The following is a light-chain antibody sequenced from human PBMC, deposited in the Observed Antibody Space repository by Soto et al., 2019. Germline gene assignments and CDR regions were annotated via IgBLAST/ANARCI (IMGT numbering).Light chain of an antibody. J-gene: IGLJ2*01. CDR1: NSNIGAGYD. CDR2: GNS. V-gene: IGLV1-40*01. Sequence: QSVLTQPPSVSGAPGQRVTISCTGSNSNIGAGYDVHWYQQLPGTAPKLLIYGNSNRPSGVPDRFSGSKSGTSASLAITGLQAEDEADSYCQSYDSSLSVVFGGGTKLTVL. CDR3: QSYDSSLSVV.